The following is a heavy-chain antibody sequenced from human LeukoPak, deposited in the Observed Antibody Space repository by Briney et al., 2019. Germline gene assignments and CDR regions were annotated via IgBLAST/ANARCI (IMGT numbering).Heavy chain of an antibody. D-gene: IGHD5-18*01. Sequence: SETLSLTCTVPGGSVSSGSYYWSWIRQPPEKGLEWIGYIYYSGSTNYNPSLKSRVTISVDTSKNQFSLKLSSVTAADTAVYYCARGSGYSLVGGLVDYWGQGTLVTVSS. V-gene: IGHV4-61*01. CDR2: IYYSGST. J-gene: IGHJ4*02. CDR3: ARGSGYSLVGGLVDY. CDR1: GGSVSSGSYY.